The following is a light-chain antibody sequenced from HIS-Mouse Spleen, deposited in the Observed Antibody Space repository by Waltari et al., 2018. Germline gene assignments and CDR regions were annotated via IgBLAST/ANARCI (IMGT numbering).Light chain of an antibody. CDR3: QQYNNWLWT. CDR2: GAS. J-gene: IGKJ1*01. CDR1: QSVSSN. V-gene: IGKV3-15*01. Sequence: EIVMTQSPATLSVSPGESATVPCRASQSVSSNLAWYQQKPGQAPRLLLYGASTRATGIPARFSGSGSGTEFTLTISSMQSEDFAVYYCQQYNNWLWTFGQGTKVEIK.